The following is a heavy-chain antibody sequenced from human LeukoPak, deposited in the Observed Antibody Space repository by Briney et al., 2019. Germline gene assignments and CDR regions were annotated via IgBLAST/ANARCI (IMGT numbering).Heavy chain of an antibody. CDR3: VRDSTSGVDY. CDR1: GFSFSTYF. V-gene: IGHV3-74*01. CDR2: ISNDGTNT. Sequence: PGGSLRLSCAASGFSFSTYFMLWFRQGPGKGPVSVSRISNDGTNTWYADAVRGRFTVSRDNAKNTPYLQMNSLTVEDTAVYYCVRDSTSGVDYWGPGTLVTVSS. J-gene: IGHJ4*02. D-gene: IGHD3-10*01.